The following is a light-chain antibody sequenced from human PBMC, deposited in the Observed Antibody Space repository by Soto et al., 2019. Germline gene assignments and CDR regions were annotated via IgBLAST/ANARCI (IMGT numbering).Light chain of an antibody. CDR1: SSNIGAGYD. CDR3: QSYDSSLSGYV. CDR2: GNS. V-gene: IGLV1-40*01. Sequence: QSVLTQPPSMSGAPGQRVTISCTGSSSNIGAGYDVHWYQQLPGTAPKLLIYGNSNRPSGVPDRFSGSKSGTSASLAITGLQAEEEADYYRQSYDSSLSGYVFGTGTKLTVL. J-gene: IGLJ1*01.